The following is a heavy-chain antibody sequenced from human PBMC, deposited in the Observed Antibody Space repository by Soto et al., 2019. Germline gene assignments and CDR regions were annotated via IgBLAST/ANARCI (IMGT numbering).Heavy chain of an antibody. CDR1: GNSLSSNTTA. CDR3: ARPVPDAFDI. V-gene: IGHV6-1*01. J-gene: IGHJ3*02. Sequence: WETLSLTFSISGNSLSSNTTAWNWIRQSPSRGLEWLGRTYFRCKWYNDYAVSVKSRITVNPDTSKNQFSLQLNSVTPEDTAVYYCARPVPDAFDIWGQGTMVTVSS. CDR2: TYFRCKWYN.